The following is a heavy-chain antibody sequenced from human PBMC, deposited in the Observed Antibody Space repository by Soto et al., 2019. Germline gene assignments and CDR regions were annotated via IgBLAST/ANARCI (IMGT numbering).Heavy chain of an antibody. V-gene: IGHV4-61*01. CDR1: GDSVTSVSDY. Sequence: SETLSLTCTVSGDSVTSVSDYWSWIRQPPGKGLEWIGYIYYSGSADYNPSLGSRVTISIDKSQNQFTLKLNSVTAADTATYYCARMSYFYDKWYFDLWGRGTLVTVSS. D-gene: IGHD3-22*01. CDR3: ARMSYFYDKWYFDL. J-gene: IGHJ2*01. CDR2: IYYSGSA.